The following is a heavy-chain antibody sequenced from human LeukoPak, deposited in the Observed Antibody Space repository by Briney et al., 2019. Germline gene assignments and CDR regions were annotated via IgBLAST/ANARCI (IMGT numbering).Heavy chain of an antibody. V-gene: IGHV3-33*06. Sequence: WGSLRLSCAASGFTFSHYAMHWVRQAPGKGLEWVAVIWSDGTNQYYADSVRGRFTIYRDDFQKRVFLQMNSLRVEDTALYYCAKDAQRGFDYSNSLQYWGQGALVTVSS. CDR1: GFTFSHYA. D-gene: IGHD4-11*01. CDR2: IWSDGTNQ. CDR3: AKDAQRGFDYSNSLQY. J-gene: IGHJ4*02.